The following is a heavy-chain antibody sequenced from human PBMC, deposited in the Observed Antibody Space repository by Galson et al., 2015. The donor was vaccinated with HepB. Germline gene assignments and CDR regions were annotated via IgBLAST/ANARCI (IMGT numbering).Heavy chain of an antibody. CDR1: GYTLTELS. CDR3: ATDLRGDGYSLYDYYGMDV. Sequence: SVKVSCKASGYTLTELSMHWVRQAPGKGLEWMGGFDPEDGETIYAQKFQGRVTMTEDTSTDTAYMELSSLRSEDTAVYYCATDLRGDGYSLYDYYGMDVWGQGPTVTVSS. J-gene: IGHJ6*02. V-gene: IGHV1-24*01. CDR2: FDPEDGET. D-gene: IGHD5-24*01.